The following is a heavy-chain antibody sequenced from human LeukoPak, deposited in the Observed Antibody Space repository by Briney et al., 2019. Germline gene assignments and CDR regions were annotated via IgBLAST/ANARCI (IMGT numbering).Heavy chain of an antibody. J-gene: IGHJ3*02. CDR2: IWYDGSNK. CDR3: ARDIGTLDAFDI. D-gene: IGHD3-10*01. V-gene: IGHV3-33*01. Sequence: GGSLRLSCAASGFTFSSYGVHWVRQAPGKGLEWVAVIWYDGSNKYYADSVKGRFTISRDNSKNTLYLQMNSLRAEDTAVYYCARDIGTLDAFDIWGQGTMVTVSS. CDR1: GFTFSSYG.